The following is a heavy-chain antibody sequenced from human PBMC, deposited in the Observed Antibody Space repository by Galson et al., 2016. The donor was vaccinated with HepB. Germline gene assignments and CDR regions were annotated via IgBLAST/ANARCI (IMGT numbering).Heavy chain of an antibody. V-gene: IGHV3-30*03. D-gene: IGHD1-26*01. J-gene: IGHJ4*02. CDR2: ISYDGTNK. Sequence: SLRLSCAASGFTFNLFGMHWVRQAPGKGLQWVALISYDGTNKYYSDSVKGRFTISRDSSKNTLYLQMNSLKAEDTAIYYCARDSGTPPPRRGPSSGYWGQGTLVTVSS. CDR1: GFTFNLFG. CDR3: ARDSGTPPPRRGPSSGY.